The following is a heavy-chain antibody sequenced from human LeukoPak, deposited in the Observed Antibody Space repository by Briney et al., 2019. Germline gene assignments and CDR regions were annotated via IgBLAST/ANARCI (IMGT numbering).Heavy chain of an antibody. V-gene: IGHV4-59*01. Sequence: PSETLSLTCTVSGGSISSYYWSWIRQPPGKGLEWIGYIYYSGGTNYNPSLKTRVTISVDTSKNQFSLKLSSVTAADTAVYYCARATGRTTVTTPYYYYMDVWGKGTTVTVSS. J-gene: IGHJ6*03. D-gene: IGHD4-11*01. CDR3: ARATGRTTVTTPYYYYMDV. CDR2: IYYSGGT. CDR1: GGSISSYY.